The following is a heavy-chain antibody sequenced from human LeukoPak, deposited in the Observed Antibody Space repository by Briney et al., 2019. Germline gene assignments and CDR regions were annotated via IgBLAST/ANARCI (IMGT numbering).Heavy chain of an antibody. Sequence: GGSLRLSCAASGFTFSTSGMHWVRQAPGKGLEWVAVIWYDGSNKHYAESVKGRFSISRDNSKSTLYLQMNSLRAEDTAVYYCARVGSSWDPLDYWGQGTLVTVSS. J-gene: IGHJ4*02. CDR2: IWYDGSNK. D-gene: IGHD6-13*01. CDR1: GFTFSTSG. CDR3: ARVGSSWDPLDY. V-gene: IGHV3-33*01.